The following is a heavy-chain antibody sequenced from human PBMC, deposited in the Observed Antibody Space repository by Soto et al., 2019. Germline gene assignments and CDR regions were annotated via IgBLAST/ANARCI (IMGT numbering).Heavy chain of an antibody. CDR2: SIPILGKA. Sequence: QVQLVQSGAEVKRPGSSVTVSCKAAGGTFGDYNIIWVRQAPGHGLEWVGRSIPILGKAKTAQKFQGRVTMTADRSTSAAYMELSSLRFDDTAVYYCARESSVPEYWGQGSQVIVSS. J-gene: IGHJ4*02. D-gene: IGHD2-2*01. V-gene: IGHV1-69*08. CDR1: GGTFGDYN. CDR3: ARESSVPEY.